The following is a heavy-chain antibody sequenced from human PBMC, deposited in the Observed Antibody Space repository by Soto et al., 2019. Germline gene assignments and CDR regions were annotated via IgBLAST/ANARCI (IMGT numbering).Heavy chain of an antibody. Sequence: QVQLVQSGAEVKKPGSSVKVSCKASGGTFSSYAISWVRQAPGQGLEWMGGIIPIFGTANYAQKFQGRVTITADESTSTAYMELSSLRSEDTAVYYCARGLDYYDSSGSILYYYYYGMDVWGQGTTVTVSS. D-gene: IGHD3-22*01. CDR2: IIPIFGTA. V-gene: IGHV1-69*01. J-gene: IGHJ6*02. CDR3: ARGLDYYDSSGSILYYYYYGMDV. CDR1: GGTFSSYA.